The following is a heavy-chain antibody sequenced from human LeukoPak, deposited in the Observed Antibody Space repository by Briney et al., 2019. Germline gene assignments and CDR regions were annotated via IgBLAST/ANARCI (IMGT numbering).Heavy chain of an antibody. CDR3: ARRRSLDY. J-gene: IGHJ4*02. D-gene: IGHD4-17*01. CDR1: GVTFSDYH. Sequence: PGGSLRLSCVVSGVTFSDYHMNWVRQAPGKGLEWVSYISSGGTTISYADSVKGRFSISRDNAKNSLYLQMNRLRAEDTAVYYCARRRSLDYWGQGTLVTVSS. V-gene: IGHV3-48*03. CDR2: ISSGGTTI.